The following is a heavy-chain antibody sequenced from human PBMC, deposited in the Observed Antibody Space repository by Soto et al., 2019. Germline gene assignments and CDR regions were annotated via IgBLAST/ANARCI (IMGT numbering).Heavy chain of an antibody. CDR3: ARQQRIVVVPATIRYYYYYGMDV. J-gene: IGHJ6*02. Sequence: QLQLQESGPGLVKPSETLSLTCTVSGGSISSSSYYWGWIRQPPGKGLEWIGSIYYSGSTYYNPSLKSRVTISVDTSMSRFSLKLSSVTAADTAVYYCARQQRIVVVPATIRYYYYYGMDVWGQGTMVTVSS. CDR1: GGSISSSSYY. V-gene: IGHV4-39*01. D-gene: IGHD2-2*01. CDR2: IYYSGST.